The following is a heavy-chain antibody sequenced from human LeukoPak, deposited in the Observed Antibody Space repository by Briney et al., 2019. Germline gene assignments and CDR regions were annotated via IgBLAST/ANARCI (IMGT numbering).Heavy chain of an antibody. V-gene: IGHV4-59*01. D-gene: IGHD2/OR15-2a*01. Sequence: PSETLSLTCTVSGGSISSYYWSWIRQPPGKGLEWFGHIYYSGSATYNPSLKSRVTISVDSSKNQCSLRLGSVTAADTAVYYCARCLSRCNNGFDIWGQGTMVNVSS. J-gene: IGHJ3*02. CDR1: GGSISSYY. CDR3: ARCLSRCNNGFDI. CDR2: IYYSGSA.